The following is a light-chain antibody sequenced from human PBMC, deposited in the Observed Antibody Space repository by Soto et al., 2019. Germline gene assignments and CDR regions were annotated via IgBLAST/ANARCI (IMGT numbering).Light chain of an antibody. J-gene: IGKJ1*01. CDR2: DAS. CDR1: QSVTSSY. V-gene: IGKV3-20*01. CDR3: QQYGTLPRT. Sequence: EIVLTQSPGTLSVSPGERATLSCRASQSVTSSYLSWYQQKPGQAPRLLIYDASSRAAGIPDRFSGSGSGTDFNLTISRLEVEDFAVYYCQQYGTLPRTFGQGTKVEIK.